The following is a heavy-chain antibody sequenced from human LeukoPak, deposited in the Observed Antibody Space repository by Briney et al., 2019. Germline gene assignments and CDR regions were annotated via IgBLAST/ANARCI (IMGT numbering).Heavy chain of an antibody. CDR2: IIPIFGTA. Sequence: GSSVKVSCKXSGGTFSSYAISWVRQAPGQGLEWMGGIIPIFGTANYAQKFQGRVTITTDESTSTAYMELSSLRSEDTAVYYCASTIPSSGSWFDPWGQGTLVTVSS. CDR3: ASTIPSSGSWFDP. CDR1: GGTFSSYA. J-gene: IGHJ5*02. D-gene: IGHD1-26*01. V-gene: IGHV1-69*05.